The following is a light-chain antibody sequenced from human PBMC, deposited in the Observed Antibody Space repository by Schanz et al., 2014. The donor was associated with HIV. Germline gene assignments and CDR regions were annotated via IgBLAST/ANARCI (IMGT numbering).Light chain of an antibody. Sequence: QTVVTQEPSFSVSPGGTVTLTCGLSSGSLSTGYPPNWYQQTPGQAPRTLIYSTNTRSSGVPDRFSGSILGNKAALTITGAQADDESDYYCVLYMGSGIWVFGGGTKLTVL. V-gene: IGLV8-61*01. CDR1: SGSLSTGYP. CDR3: VLYMGSGIWV. J-gene: IGLJ3*02. CDR2: STN.